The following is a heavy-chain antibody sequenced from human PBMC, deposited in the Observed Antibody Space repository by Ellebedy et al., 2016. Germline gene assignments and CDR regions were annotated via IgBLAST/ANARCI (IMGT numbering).Heavy chain of an antibody. CDR1: GFTFSSYG. D-gene: IGHD1-26*01. CDR3: ARGFKVGPDSTYYFDY. CDR2: ISYDGSNK. J-gene: IGHJ4*02. Sequence: GGSLRLSXAASGFTFSSYGMHWVRQAPGKGLEWVAVISYDGSNKYYADSVKGRFTISRDNSKNTLYLQMNSLRPEDTAVYYCARGFKVGPDSTYYFDYWGQGTLVTVSS. V-gene: IGHV3-30*03.